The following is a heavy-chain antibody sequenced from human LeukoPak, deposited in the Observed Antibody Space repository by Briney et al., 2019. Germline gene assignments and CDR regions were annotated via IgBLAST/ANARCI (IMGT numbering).Heavy chain of an antibody. CDR1: RYTFTGYY. Sequence: ASVKVSCKASRYTFTGYYMHWVRQAPGQGLEWLGWINPNSGGTNYAQKFQGRVTMTRDTSISTAYMELSRLRSDDTAVYYCARDLTYYYDSSGYYLYHWGQGTLVTVSS. J-gene: IGHJ4*02. V-gene: IGHV1-2*02. CDR3: ARDLTYYYDSSGYYLYH. CDR2: INPNSGGT. D-gene: IGHD3-22*01.